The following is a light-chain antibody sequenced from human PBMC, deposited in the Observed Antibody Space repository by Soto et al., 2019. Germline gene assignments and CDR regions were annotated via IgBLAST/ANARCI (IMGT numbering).Light chain of an antibody. Sequence: DIQMTQSPSTLSASVGDRVTITCRASQSISSWLAWYQQKPGKAPKLLIYDASSLESGVPSRFSGSGSGTEFTLTISSLQPDDFVTYYCQQYNSFITFGQGTR. CDR2: DAS. V-gene: IGKV1-5*01. CDR3: QQYNSFIT. CDR1: QSISSW. J-gene: IGKJ5*01.